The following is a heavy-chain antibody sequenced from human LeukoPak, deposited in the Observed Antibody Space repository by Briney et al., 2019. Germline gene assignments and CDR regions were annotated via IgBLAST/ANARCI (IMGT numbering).Heavy chain of an antibody. CDR2: IGGSGGTT. CDR1: GFTFSSYA. D-gene: IGHD3-22*01. Sequence: HSGGSLRLSCAASGFTFSSYAMTWVRQSPGKGLEWVSAIGGSGGTTYYADSVRGRFSISRDNSKNTLYLQMNNLRAEDTAIYYCAKTLYYDSRNYFFDYWGQGTLVTVSS. V-gene: IGHV3-23*01. J-gene: IGHJ4*02. CDR3: AKTLYYDSRNYFFDY.